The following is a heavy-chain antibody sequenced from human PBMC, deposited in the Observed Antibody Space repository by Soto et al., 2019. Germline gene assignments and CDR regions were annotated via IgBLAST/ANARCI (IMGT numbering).Heavy chain of an antibody. V-gene: IGHV1-3*01. CDR3: ARVLPYDNSGYDFDY. Sequence: ASVKISCKASGYTFTSYAMHWVRQAPGQRLEWMGWINAGNGNTKYSQKFQGRVTITRDTSASTAYMELSSLRSEDTAVYYCARVLPYDNSGYDFDYWGQGTLVTVSS. D-gene: IGHD3-22*01. CDR1: GYTFTSYA. J-gene: IGHJ4*02. CDR2: INAGNGNT.